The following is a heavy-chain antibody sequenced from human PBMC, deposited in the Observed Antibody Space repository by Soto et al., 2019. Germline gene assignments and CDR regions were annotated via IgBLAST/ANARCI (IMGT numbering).Heavy chain of an antibody. V-gene: IGHV1-69*02. CDR1: GGTFSSYT. CDR3: ARGQIGSGYYLSAH. CDR2: IIPILGIA. J-gene: IGHJ4*02. Sequence: GASVKVSCKASGGTFSSYTISWVRQAPGQGLEWMGRIIPILGIANYAQKFQGRVTITADKSTSAAYMELSSLRSEDTAVYYCARGQIGSGYYLSAHWGQGTLVTVSS. D-gene: IGHD3-22*01.